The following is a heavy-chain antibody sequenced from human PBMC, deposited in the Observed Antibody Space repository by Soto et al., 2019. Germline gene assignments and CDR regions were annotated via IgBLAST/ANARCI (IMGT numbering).Heavy chain of an antibody. Sequence: EVQLLESGGGLVQPGGSLRLSCAASGFPFSTYNMSWVRQAPGKGLEWVSVISGSAQSTYYADSLNGRFTISRDNSKNTLYLQMDSLRVEDTAVYHCVKGGWRDEWGQGTLVTVSS. CDR3: VKGGWRDE. V-gene: IGHV3-23*01. CDR1: GFPFSTYN. D-gene: IGHD2-15*01. CDR2: ISGSAQST. J-gene: IGHJ4*02.